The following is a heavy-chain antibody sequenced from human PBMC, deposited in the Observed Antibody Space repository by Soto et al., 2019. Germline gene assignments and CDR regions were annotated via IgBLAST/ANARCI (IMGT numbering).Heavy chain of an antibody. J-gene: IGHJ3*02. V-gene: IGHV2-5*02. CDR1: GFSLNTRGLG. CDR2: IYWDDDR. CDR3: AHIMITYGGVIGLDAFDN. D-gene: IGHD3-16*02. Sequence: GPTLVHPTQTLTLTCTFSGFSLNTRGLGLGWIRHPPGKALEWLAVIYWDDDRRYSPSLNSRLTITKDTSRNQIVLTMTNMDPVDTATYYCAHIMITYGGVIGLDAFDNWGQGTMVTVSS.